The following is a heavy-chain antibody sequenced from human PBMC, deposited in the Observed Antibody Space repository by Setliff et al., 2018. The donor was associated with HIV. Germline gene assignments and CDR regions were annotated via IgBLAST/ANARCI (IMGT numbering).Heavy chain of an antibody. D-gene: IGHD6-13*01. CDR2: INYSGSS. J-gene: IGHJ1*01. Sequence: SETLSLTCSVFGGSISSYYWSWIRQPPGKGLEWIGYINYSGSSIYNPSLKSRVTISVDTSKKQFSLKLSSVTAADTAVYYCARVPTSSWYVTTQRTKVYFQQWGQGTLVTVSA. CDR1: GGSISSYY. CDR3: ARVPTSSWYVTTQRTKVYFQQ. V-gene: IGHV4-59*01.